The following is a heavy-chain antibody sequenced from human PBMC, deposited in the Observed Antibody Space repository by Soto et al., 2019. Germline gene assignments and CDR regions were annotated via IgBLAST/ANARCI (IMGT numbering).Heavy chain of an antibody. Sequence: QVQLVQSGAEVKKPGASVKVSCKASGYTFTSYFIHWVRQAPGQGLEWMGIINPSYGTTTYAQKFQCRVTMTMDPSTSTVDMELSSLRSADTAVYYFARVYCSGGSCYSIDYWGQVTLVTVSS. CDR1: GYTFTSYF. V-gene: IGHV1-46*03. D-gene: IGHD2-15*01. CDR2: INPSYGTT. J-gene: IGHJ4*02. CDR3: ARVYCSGGSCYSIDY.